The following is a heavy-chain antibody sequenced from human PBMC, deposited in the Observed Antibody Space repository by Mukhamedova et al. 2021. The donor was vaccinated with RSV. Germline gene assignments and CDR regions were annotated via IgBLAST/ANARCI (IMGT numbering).Heavy chain of an antibody. CDR3: ARIQWYHAFDI. V-gene: IGHV3-48*03. CDR2: SSGSTI. D-gene: IGHD2-2*01. Sequence: SSGSTIYYADSVKGQFTISRDNAKNSLYLQMNSLRAEDTAVYYCARIQWYHAFDIWGQGTMVTVSS. J-gene: IGHJ3*02.